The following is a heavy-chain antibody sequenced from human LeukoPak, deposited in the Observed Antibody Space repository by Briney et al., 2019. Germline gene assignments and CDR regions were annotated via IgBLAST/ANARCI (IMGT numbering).Heavy chain of an antibody. CDR2: INTNTRNP. D-gene: IGHD2-15*01. V-gene: IGHV7-4-1*02. J-gene: IGHJ4*02. CDR3: ARGRVVAATRYFDY. Sequence: GASVKVSCKASGYTFTSYAMNWVRQAPGQGLELMGWINTNTRNPTYAQGFIGRFVFSLDTSVSTAYLQISSLKAEDTAVYYCARGRVVAATRYFDYWGQGTLVTVSS. CDR1: GYTFTSYA.